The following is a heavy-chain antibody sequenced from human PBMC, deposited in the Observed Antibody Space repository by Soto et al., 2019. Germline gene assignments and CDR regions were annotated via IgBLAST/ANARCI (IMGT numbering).Heavy chain of an antibody. CDR1: GGSISSGDYY. J-gene: IGHJ4*02. CDR3: PRAYRTGWYPANFDY. CDR2: IYYSGST. D-gene: IGHD6-13*01. V-gene: IGHV4-30-4*01. Sequence: SETLSLTCTVSGGSISSGDYYWSWIRQPPGKGLEWIGYIYYSGSTYYNPSLKSRVTISVDTSKNQFSLKLSSVTAADTAVYYCPRAYRTGWYPANFDYWGQGTLVTVSS.